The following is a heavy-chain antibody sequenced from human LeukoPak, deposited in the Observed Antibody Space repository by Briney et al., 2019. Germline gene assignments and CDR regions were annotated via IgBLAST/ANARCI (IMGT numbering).Heavy chain of an antibody. CDR2: IYYSGST. CDR1: GGSISSSSYY. CDR3: ARSMMVRGVMINWFDP. D-gene: IGHD3-10*01. V-gene: IGHV4-39*01. Sequence: SETLSLTCTVSGGSISSSSYYWGWIRQPPGKGLEWIGSIYYSGSTYYNPSLKSRVTISVDTSKNQFSLKLSSVTAADTAVYYCARSMMVRGVMINWFDPWGQGTLVSVSS. J-gene: IGHJ5*02.